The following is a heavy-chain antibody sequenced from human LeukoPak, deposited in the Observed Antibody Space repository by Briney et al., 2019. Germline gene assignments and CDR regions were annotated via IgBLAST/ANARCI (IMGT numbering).Heavy chain of an antibody. D-gene: IGHD4-17*01. V-gene: IGHV3-21*01. J-gene: IGHJ4*02. CDR1: GFTFSSYS. Sequence: GGSLRLSCAASGFTFSSYSMNWVRQAPGKGLEWVSSISSSSSYIYYADSVMGRFTISRDNAKNSLYLQMNSLRDEDTAVYYCARDLYGDYSFDYWGQGTLVTVSS. CDR3: ARDLYGDYSFDY. CDR2: ISSSSSYI.